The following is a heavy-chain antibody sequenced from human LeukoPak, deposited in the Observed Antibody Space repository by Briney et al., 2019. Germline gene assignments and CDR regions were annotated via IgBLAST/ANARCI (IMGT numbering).Heavy chain of an antibody. J-gene: IGHJ4*02. CDR3: ARDRGFHYYDSSGYSEFDY. CDR1: GYTFTGYY. Sequence: ASVKVSCKASGYTFTGYYMHWVRQAPGQGLEWMGWINPNSGGTNYAQKFQGRVTMTRDTSISTAYMELSRLRSDDMAVYYCARDRGFHYYDSSGYSEFDYWGQGTLVTVSS. V-gene: IGHV1-2*02. CDR2: INPNSGGT. D-gene: IGHD3-22*01.